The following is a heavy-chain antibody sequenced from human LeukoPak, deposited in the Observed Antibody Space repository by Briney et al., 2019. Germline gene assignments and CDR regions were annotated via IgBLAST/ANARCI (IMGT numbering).Heavy chain of an antibody. D-gene: IGHD6-13*01. CDR1: GASLSSSSYY. CDR3: ARARKQQLVDY. Sequence: SETLSLTCTVSGASLSSSSYYCAWIRLPPGKGLEWIGSIHYSGSTYYNPSLESRVTISVDTSKNQFTPKLTSMTAAGTAVYYCARARKQQLVDYWGQGTLVTVSS. V-gene: IGHV4-39*01. CDR2: IHYSGST. J-gene: IGHJ4*02.